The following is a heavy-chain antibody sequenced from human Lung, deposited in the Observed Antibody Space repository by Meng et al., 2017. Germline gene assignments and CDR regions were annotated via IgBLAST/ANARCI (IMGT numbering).Heavy chain of an antibody. V-gene: IGHV1-2*06. Sequence: QGQLVVAWAEVKKAGSSVKVSCKPEGYNVPDYERHRVRRAPGQGLEWMGRINPKSGDTHYAQKFQARVTMTGDTSISTAYMELSGLRSDDTAMYYCARDEDISAAGKLFGDYWGQGTLVTVSS. CDR1: GYNVPDYE. D-gene: IGHD6-25*01. CDR3: ARDEDISAAGKLFGDY. CDR2: INPKSGDT. J-gene: IGHJ4*02.